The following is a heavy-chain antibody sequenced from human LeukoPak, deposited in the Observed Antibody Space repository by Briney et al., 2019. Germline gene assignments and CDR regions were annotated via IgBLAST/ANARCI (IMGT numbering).Heavy chain of an antibody. CDR1: GGSITGYY. J-gene: IGHJ4*02. CDR2: IHYTGAS. Sequence: PTETLSLTCAVYGGSITGYYWSWIRQTPGRGLEWVGEIHYTGASSYNPSLKSRATISTDTSKNQFSLRLSSVTAADTAVYYCARGNILTGYCFDFWGQGALVTVSS. D-gene: IGHD3-9*01. V-gene: IGHV4-34*01. CDR3: ARGNILTGYCFDF.